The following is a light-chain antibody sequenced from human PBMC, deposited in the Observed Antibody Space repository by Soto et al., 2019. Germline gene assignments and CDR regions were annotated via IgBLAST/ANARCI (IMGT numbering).Light chain of an antibody. CDR2: DAS. V-gene: IGKV3-11*01. Sequence: EIVLTQSPATLSFSPGERATLSCRASQSVSSFLAWYQQKPGQAPRLLIYDASNMATGIPARFSGSGSGTDFTLTISSLEPEDFAVYYCQQRHTWPPYTFGQGTKLEIK. CDR3: QQRHTWPPYT. CDR1: QSVSSF. J-gene: IGKJ2*01.